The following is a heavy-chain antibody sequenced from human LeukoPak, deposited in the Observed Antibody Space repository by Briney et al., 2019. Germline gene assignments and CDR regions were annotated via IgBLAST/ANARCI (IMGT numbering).Heavy chain of an antibody. CDR3: ASWVWVVGGGDFGYFDY. CDR2: IYYSGTT. V-gene: IGHV4-30-4*01. J-gene: IGHJ4*02. D-gene: IGHD2-21*02. CDR1: GGSISSGGYY. Sequence: PSQTLSLTCTVSGGSISSGGYYWSWFRQHPGKGLEWIGYIYYSGTTYSNPSLESRVTITVDTSKNQFSLKLSSVTAADTAVYYCASWVWVVGGGDFGYFDYWGQGTLVTVSS.